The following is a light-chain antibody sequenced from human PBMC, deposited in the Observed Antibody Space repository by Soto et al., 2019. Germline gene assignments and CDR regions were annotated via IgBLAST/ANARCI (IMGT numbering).Light chain of an antibody. V-gene: IGLV2-14*03. CDR3: SSYTTSTTWV. J-gene: IGLJ3*02. CDR1: SSDVGGYNY. Sequence: QSALTQPASVSGSPGQSITISCTGTSSDVGGYNYVSWYQQHPGKAPKLMIYDVSHRPSGVSNRFSGSKSGNTASLTISGLQAEDEADYYCSSYTTSTTWVFGGGTKVTVI. CDR2: DVS.